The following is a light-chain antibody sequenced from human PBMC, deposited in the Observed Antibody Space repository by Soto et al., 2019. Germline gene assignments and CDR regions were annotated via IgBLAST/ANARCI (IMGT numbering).Light chain of an antibody. J-gene: IGKJ2*01. CDR3: MQGTHWPLFT. CDR1: QSLVHSDGNTY. CDR2: KVS. Sequence: DVVMTQSPLSLPVTLGQSASISCRSSQSLVHSDGNTYLSWFQQRPGQSPRRLIYKVSNRDSGVPDRFSGSGSGTDFTLKISRVEADDVGVYYCMQGTHWPLFTFGQGTKLEIK. V-gene: IGKV2-30*02.